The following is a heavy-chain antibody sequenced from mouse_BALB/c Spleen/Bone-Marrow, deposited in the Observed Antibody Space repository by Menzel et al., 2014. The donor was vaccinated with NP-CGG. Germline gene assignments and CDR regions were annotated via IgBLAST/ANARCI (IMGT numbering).Heavy chain of an antibody. CDR1: GYTFXSYW. J-gene: IGHJ2*01. V-gene: IGHV1-9*01. Sequence: VKLQESGAELMKPGASVKISCKATGYTFXSYWIEWVKQRPGHGLEWIGEILPGSGSSNYNEKFKGKATITADTSSNTAYMQLSSLTSEDSAVYYCTRWGWSFDYWGQGTTLTVSS. CDR2: ILPGSGSS. D-gene: IGHD2-3*01. CDR3: TRWGWSFDY.